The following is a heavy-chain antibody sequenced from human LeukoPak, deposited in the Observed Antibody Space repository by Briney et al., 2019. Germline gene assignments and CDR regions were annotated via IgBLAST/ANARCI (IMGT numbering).Heavy chain of an antibody. CDR1: GGSISSGDYY. D-gene: IGHD3-22*01. CDR2: IYYSGST. V-gene: IGHV4-30-4*01. Sequence: SETLSLTCTVSGGSISSGDYYWSWIRQPPGKGLEGIGYIYYSGSTYYNPSLKSRVTISVDTSKNQFSLELSSVTAADTAVYYCARDSSGYYYAYWGQGTLVTVSS. J-gene: IGHJ4*02. CDR3: ARDSSGYYYAY.